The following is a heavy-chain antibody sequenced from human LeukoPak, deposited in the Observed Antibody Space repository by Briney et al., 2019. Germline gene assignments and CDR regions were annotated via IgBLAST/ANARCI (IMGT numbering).Heavy chain of an antibody. CDR2: IDTAGVT. CDR3: ARGGYFGSGPMDV. D-gene: IGHD3-10*01. CDR1: GFTFSSYD. Sequence: GGSLRLSCAGSGFTFSSYDMHWVRQAAGKGLEGVAGIDTAGVTYYPGSVRGRFTISRENGRNSFFLQMNSLRAGDAAVYYCARGGYFGSGPMDVWGQGTTVTVSS. V-gene: IGHV3-13*01. J-gene: IGHJ6*02.